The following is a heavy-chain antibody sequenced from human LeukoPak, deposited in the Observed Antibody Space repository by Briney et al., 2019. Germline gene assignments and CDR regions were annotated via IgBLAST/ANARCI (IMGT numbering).Heavy chain of an antibody. CDR3: ARRTTMIARGDY. CDR2: IYPGDSDT. D-gene: IGHD3-22*01. V-gene: IGHV5-51*01. CDR1: GHSFTNYW. J-gene: IGHJ4*02. Sequence: GESLKISCKGSGHSFTNYWIGWVRQMPGKGLELMGIIYPGDSDTKYSPSFQGQVTISADKSINIAYLQWSSLKASDTAMYYCARRTTMIARGDYWGQGTLVTVSS.